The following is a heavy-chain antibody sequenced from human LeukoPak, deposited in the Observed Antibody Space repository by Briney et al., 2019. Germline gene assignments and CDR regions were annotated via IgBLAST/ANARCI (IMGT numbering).Heavy chain of an antibody. J-gene: IGHJ4*02. V-gene: IGHV3-23*01. CDR3: AKIRVAGTDY. Sequence: GGSLRLSCAASGFTFSSYAMSWVRRAPGKGPEWVSAISGSGGSTYYADSVKGRFTISRDNSKNTPYLQMNSLRAEDTAVYYCAKIRVAGTDYWGQGTLVTVSS. CDR2: ISGSGGST. CDR1: GFTFSSYA. D-gene: IGHD6-19*01.